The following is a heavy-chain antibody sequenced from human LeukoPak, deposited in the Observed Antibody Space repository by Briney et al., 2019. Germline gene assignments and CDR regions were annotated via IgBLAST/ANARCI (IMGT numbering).Heavy chain of an antibody. CDR2: ISSSGSTI. Sequence: GGSLRLSCAASGFTFSDYYMSWIRQAPGKGLEWVSYISSSGSTIYYADSVKGRFTISRDNAKNSLYLQMNSLRAEDTAVYYCASLDLFWSGRHTGYWGQGTLVTVSS. D-gene: IGHD3-3*01. CDR1: GFTFSDYY. V-gene: IGHV3-11*04. J-gene: IGHJ4*02. CDR3: ASLDLFWSGRHTGY.